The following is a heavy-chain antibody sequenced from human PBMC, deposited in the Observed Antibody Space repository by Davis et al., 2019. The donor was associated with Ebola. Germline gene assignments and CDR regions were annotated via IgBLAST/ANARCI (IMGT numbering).Heavy chain of an antibody. J-gene: IGHJ5*01. CDR2: IDPDGTGT. V-gene: IGHV3-74*01. CDR3: ARDSGWSGVVS. CDR1: GFTFSNFH. D-gene: IGHD6-19*01. Sequence: PGGSLRLSCAASGFTFSNFHIHWVRQTPGKGLVWVARIDPDGTGTNYADSVKGRFTISRDNAKNTLSLQMNSLRVEDTAVYYCARDSGWSGVVSWGQGTLVTVSS.